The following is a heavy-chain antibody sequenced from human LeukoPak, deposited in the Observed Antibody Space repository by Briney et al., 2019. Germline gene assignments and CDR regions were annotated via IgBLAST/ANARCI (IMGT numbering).Heavy chain of an antibody. CDR1: GYTLTELS. J-gene: IGHJ5*02. D-gene: IGHD2-2*01. CDR3: ATGYCSSTSCATAWFDP. V-gene: IGHV1-24*01. Sequence: ASVKVSCKVSGYTLTELSMHWVRQAPGKGIEWMGGFDPEDGETIYAQKFQGRVTMTEDTSTDTAYMELSSLRSEDTAVYYCATGYCSSTSCATAWFDPWGQGTLVTVSS. CDR2: FDPEDGET.